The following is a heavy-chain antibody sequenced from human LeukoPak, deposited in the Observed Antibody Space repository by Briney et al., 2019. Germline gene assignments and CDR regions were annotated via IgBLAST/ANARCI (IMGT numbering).Heavy chain of an antibody. J-gene: IGHJ6*02. Sequence: GGSLRLSCAASGFTFRSYAMSWVRQAPGKGLEWVSAITDSDSGTYYADSMKGRFTISRDNSKNTLYLQMNSLRAEDTAVYYCAKAYGYSSSWTSNYYFYGLDVWGQGTTVTVSS. CDR3: AKAYGYSSSWTSNYYFYGLDV. CDR2: ITDSDSGT. CDR1: GFTFRSYA. V-gene: IGHV3-23*01. D-gene: IGHD6-13*01.